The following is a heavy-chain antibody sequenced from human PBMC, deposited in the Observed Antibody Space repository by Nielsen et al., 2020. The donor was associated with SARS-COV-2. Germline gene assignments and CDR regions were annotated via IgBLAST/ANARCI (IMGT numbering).Heavy chain of an antibody. V-gene: IGHV3-13*01. CDR2: IGTAGDT. CDR1: GFTFSSYD. Sequence: GESLKISCAASGFTFSSYDMHWVRQATGKGLEWVSAIGTAGDTYYPGSVKGRFTISRENAKNSLYLQMNSLRAGDTAVYYCARGATFEYYYYMDVWGKGTTVTVSS. D-gene: IGHD3-16*01. J-gene: IGHJ6*03. CDR3: ARGATFEYYYYMDV.